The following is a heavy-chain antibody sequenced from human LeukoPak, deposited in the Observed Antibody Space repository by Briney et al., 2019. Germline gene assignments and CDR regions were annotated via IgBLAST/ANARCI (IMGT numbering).Heavy chain of an antibody. V-gene: IGHV1-8*01. J-gene: IGHJ4*02. D-gene: IGHD2-2*01. CDR3: ARNLMYCSSTTCYLDY. Sequence: ASVKVSCKASGYTFTSYDINWVRQAPGQGLEWMGLMNPKNGHTVYAQKFQGRVTMTRDTSINTAYLELSSLRSEDTAVYYCARNLMYCSSTTCYLDYWGQGTLVTVSS. CDR2: MNPKNGHT. CDR1: GYTFTSYD.